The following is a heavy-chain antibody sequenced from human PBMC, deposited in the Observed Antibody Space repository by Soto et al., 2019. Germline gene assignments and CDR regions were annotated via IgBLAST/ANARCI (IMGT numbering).Heavy chain of an antibody. CDR3: AAPHYDFWDGLEH. V-gene: IGHV3-23*01. D-gene: IGHD3-3*01. Sequence: EVQLLESGGGLVQPGGSLRLSCAASGFTFSSYAMHWVRQAPGKGLEWVSAISGSGGSAYYADSVKGRFTISRDNSKSTLYLQMNSLRAEDTAVYYCAAPHYDFWDGLEHWGQGILVTVSS. J-gene: IGHJ1*01. CDR2: ISGSGGSA. CDR1: GFTFSSYA.